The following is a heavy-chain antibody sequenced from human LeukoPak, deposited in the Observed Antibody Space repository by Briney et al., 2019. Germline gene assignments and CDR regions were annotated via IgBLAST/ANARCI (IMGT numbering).Heavy chain of an antibody. CDR3: ARVGGSGWYVDY. D-gene: IGHD6-19*01. CDR2: IYYSGST. J-gene: IGHJ4*02. Sequence: PSETLSLTCTVSGGSISSGDYYWSWIRQPPGKGLEWIGYIYYSGSTYYNPSLKSRVTISVDTSKNQFSLKLSSVTAADTAVYYCARVGGSGWYVDYWGQGTLVTVSS. CDR1: GGSISSGDYY. V-gene: IGHV4-30-4*01.